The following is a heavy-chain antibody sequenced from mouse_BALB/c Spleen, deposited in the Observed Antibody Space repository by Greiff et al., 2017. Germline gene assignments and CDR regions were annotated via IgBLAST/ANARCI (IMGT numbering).Heavy chain of an antibody. V-gene: IGHV1-87*01. CDR1: GYTFTSYW. D-gene: IGHD1-1*01. Sequence: QVQLKESGAELARPGASVKLSCKASGYTFTSYWMQWVKQRPGQGLEWIGAIYPGDGDTRYTQKFKGKATLTADKSSSTAYMQLSSLASEDSAVYYCASSRDYAMDYWGQGTSVTVSS. CDR3: ASSRDYAMDY. J-gene: IGHJ4*01. CDR2: IYPGDGDT.